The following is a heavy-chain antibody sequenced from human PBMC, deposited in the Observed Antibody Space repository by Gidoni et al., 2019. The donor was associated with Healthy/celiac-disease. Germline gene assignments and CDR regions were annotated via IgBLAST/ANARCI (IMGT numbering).Heavy chain of an antibody. CDR2: ISSSSSYI. V-gene: IGHV3-21*01. Sequence: EVQLVESGGGLVKPGGSLRLPCAASGFTFSSYSMNWVRQAPGKGLEWVSSISSSSSYIYYADSVKGRFTISRDNAKNSLYLQMNSLRAEDTAVYYCARDKESGGVYYDYGMDVWGQGTTVTVSS. J-gene: IGHJ6*02. CDR3: ARDKESGGVYYDYGMDV. D-gene: IGHD3-10*01. CDR1: GFTFSSYS.